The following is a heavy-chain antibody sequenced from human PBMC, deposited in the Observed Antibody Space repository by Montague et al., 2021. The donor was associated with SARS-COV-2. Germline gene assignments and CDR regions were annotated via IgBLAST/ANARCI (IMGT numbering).Heavy chain of an antibody. J-gene: IGHJ5*02. CDR3: ARLRIVLFVDSTGGWIDP. V-gene: IGHV4-39*01. CDR2: IYYSGST. CDR1: GGSISSSDYY. D-gene: IGHD3-10*02. Sequence: SETLSLTCTVSGGSISSSDYYWGWIRQPPGKGLEWIGNIYYSGSTYYNPSLKSRVTISIDTSKNMFSLKLNSVTAADTSVYYRARLRIVLFVDSTGGWIDPWGHGTLVTVSS.